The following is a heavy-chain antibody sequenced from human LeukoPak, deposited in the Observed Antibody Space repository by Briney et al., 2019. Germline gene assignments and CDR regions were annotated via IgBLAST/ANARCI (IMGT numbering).Heavy chain of an antibody. Sequence: SETLSLTCTVSGYSISSGYYWGWIRQSPGKGLEWIGSIYYSGSTYYNPSLKSRVTISVDTSMNQFSLKLSSVTAADTAVYYCARDVIAGYYDDSRGFSPIWGQGTMVTVS. D-gene: IGHD3-22*01. CDR1: GYSISSGYY. CDR2: IYYSGST. J-gene: IGHJ3*02. V-gene: IGHV4-38-2*02. CDR3: ARDVIAGYYDDSRGFSPI.